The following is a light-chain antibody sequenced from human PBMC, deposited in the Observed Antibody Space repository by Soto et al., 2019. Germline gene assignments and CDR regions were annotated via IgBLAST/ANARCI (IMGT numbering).Light chain of an antibody. CDR1: QSVSSSY. J-gene: IGKJ4*01. V-gene: IGKV3-20*01. CDR2: GAS. CDR3: QQYGSSLP. Sequence: EIVLTQSPGTLSLSPGERATLSCRASQSVSSSYLAWYQQKPGQAPRLLIYGASSRATGIPDRFSGSRSGTDFTLTISRLEPEDFAVYYCQQYGSSLPFGGGTKVDIK.